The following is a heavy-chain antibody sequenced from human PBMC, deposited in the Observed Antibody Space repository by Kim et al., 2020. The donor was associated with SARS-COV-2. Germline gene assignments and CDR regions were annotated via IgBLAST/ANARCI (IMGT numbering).Heavy chain of an antibody. J-gene: IGHJ4*02. CDR1: GGSISSGSYY. D-gene: IGHD4-17*01. CDR3: ARALTDYGGNYDYFDY. Sequence: SETLSLTCTVSGGSISSGSYYWSWIRQPAGKGLEWIGRIYTSGSTNYNPSLKSRVTISVDTSKNQFSLKLSSVTAADTAVYYCARALTDYGGNYDYFDYWGQGTLVTVSS. CDR2: IYTSGST. V-gene: IGHV4-61*02.